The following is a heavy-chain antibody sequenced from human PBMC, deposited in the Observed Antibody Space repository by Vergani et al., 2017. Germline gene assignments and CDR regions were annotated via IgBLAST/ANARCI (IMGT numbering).Heavy chain of an antibody. CDR3: AKDGGNWNYFDY. J-gene: IGHJ4*02. D-gene: IGHD3-16*01. Sequence: VQLVESGGGLVKPGGSLRLSCAASGFTFSAYWMNWVRQAPGKGLEWVAFIRYDGSDKFYADSVKGRFTISRDNSKNTLYMQMNSLSGEDTAVYYCAKDGGNWNYFDYWGQGMLVTGSS. CDR2: IRYDGSDK. CDR1: GFTFSAYW. V-gene: IGHV3-30*02.